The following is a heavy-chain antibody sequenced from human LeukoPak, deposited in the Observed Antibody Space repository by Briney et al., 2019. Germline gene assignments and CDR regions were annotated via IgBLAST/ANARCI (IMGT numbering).Heavy chain of an antibody. J-gene: IGHJ4*02. D-gene: IGHD5-18*01. CDR2: ISWNSGSI. Sequence: GRSLRLSCAASGFTFDDYAMHWVRQAPGKGLEWVSGISWNSGSIGYADSVKGRFTISRDNSKDALYLQMNSLRAEDTAVYYCARAGGLGYSYGLRFDYWGQGTLVTVSS. CDR3: ARAGGLGYSYGLRFDY. V-gene: IGHV3-9*01. CDR1: GFTFDDYA.